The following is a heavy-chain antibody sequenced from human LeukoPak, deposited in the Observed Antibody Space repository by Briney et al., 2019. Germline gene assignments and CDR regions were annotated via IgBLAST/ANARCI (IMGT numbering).Heavy chain of an antibody. Sequence: GGSLRLSCVASGFAFSNYVLTWVRQAPGKGLEWVSAVSGSDGRGTTYYADSVKGRFTISRDNAKNTVYLQLNSLSAEDTAVYYCAKDIAASGLPRIDLWGQGTLVTVSS. CDR2: VSGSDGRGTT. CDR1: GFAFSNYV. J-gene: IGHJ5*02. D-gene: IGHD6-13*01. V-gene: IGHV3-23*01. CDR3: AKDIAASGLPRIDL.